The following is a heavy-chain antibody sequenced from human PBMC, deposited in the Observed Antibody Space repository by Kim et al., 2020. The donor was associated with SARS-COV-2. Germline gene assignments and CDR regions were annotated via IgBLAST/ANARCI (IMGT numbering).Heavy chain of an antibody. Sequence: SVKVSCKASGGTFSSYAISWVRQAPGQGLEWMGGIIPIFGTANYAQKFQGRVTITADESTSTAYMELSSLRSEDTAVYYCAMGSRPSITMIVVDRAVWFDPWGQGTLVTVSS. CDR1: GGTFSSYA. J-gene: IGHJ5*02. D-gene: IGHD3-22*01. CDR2: IIPIFGTA. CDR3: AMGSRPSITMIVVDRAVWFDP. V-gene: IGHV1-69*13.